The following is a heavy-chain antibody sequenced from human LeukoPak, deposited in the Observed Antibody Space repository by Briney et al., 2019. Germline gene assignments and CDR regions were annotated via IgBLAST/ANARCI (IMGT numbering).Heavy chain of an antibody. Sequence: GASVKVSCKASGYTFTGYYMHWVRQAPGQGLEWMGWINPNSGGTNYAQKFQGRVTLTRDTSISTVYMELNRLTSDDTAVYYCAREATAGLNWFDPWGQGTLVTVSS. V-gene: IGHV1-2*02. J-gene: IGHJ5*02. CDR2: INPNSGGT. CDR3: AREATAGLNWFDP. D-gene: IGHD6-13*01. CDR1: GYTFTGYY.